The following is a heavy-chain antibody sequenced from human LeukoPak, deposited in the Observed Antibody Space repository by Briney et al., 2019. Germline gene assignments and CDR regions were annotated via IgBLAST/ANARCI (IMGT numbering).Heavy chain of an antibody. CDR1: GYTLTKLS. CDR3: ATGRPTIFGVFGYMDV. V-gene: IGHV1-24*01. CDR2: FDPEDGET. Sequence: ASVKVSCKVSGYTLTKLSMHWVRQAPGKGLEWMGGFDPEDGETIYAQKFQGRVTMTEDTSTDTAYMEPSSLRSEDTAVYYCATGRPTIFGVFGYMDVWGKGTTVTVSS. D-gene: IGHD3-3*01. J-gene: IGHJ6*03.